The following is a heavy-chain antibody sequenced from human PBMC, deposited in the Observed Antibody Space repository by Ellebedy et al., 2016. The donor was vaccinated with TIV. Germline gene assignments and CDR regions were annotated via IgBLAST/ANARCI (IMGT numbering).Heavy chain of an antibody. V-gene: IGHV3-49*03. D-gene: IGHD2-15*01. Sequence: GESLKISCTASGLTFGDYGMSWFRQAPGKGLEWVGFIRSQTYGGTTEYAASVKGRFTISRDDSKRIAYLQMNSLKTEDTAVYYCSREYCSGGYCSTFDYWGQGTLVTVSS. J-gene: IGHJ4*02. CDR3: SREYCSGGYCSTFDY. CDR1: GLTFGDYG. CDR2: IRSQTYGGTT.